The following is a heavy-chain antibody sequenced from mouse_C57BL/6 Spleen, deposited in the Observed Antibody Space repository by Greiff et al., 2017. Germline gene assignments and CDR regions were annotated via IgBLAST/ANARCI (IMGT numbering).Heavy chain of an antibody. CDR2: IDPSDSET. Sequence: VKLQQPGAELVRPGSSVKLSCKASGYTFTSYWMHWVKQRPIQGLEWIGNIDPSDSETHYNQKFKDKATLTVDKSSSTAYMQLSSLTSEDSAVYYCARGHYYGSSLFAYWGQGTLVTVSA. CDR1: GYTFTSYW. J-gene: IGHJ3*01. V-gene: IGHV1-52*01. CDR3: ARGHYYGSSLFAY. D-gene: IGHD1-1*01.